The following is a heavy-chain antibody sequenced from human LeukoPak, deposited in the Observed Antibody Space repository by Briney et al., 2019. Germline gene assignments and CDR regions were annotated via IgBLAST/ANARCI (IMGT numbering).Heavy chain of an antibody. CDR2: IDSSAETL. J-gene: IGHJ4*02. Sequence: PGGSLRLSCAVSGVTFSSYAMSWIRQVPGKGLEWVSYIDSSAETLYYMDSVKGRFTISRDNAKNSLYLQMNSLRAEDTAVYYCARDADVGVYLDYWGQGTLVTVSS. CDR3: ARDADVGVYLDY. D-gene: IGHD2-8*01. V-gene: IGHV3-48*03. CDR1: GVTFSSYA.